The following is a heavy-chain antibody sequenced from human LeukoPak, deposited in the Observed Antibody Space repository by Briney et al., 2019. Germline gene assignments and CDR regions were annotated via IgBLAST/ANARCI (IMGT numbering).Heavy chain of an antibody. CDR1: GGSISSGDYS. Sequence: TVSLTCAVSGGSISSGDYSWSWIRQPPGKGLEWIGYFFQSGSTYYNPSLKSRVTISVDRAKNQFSLKLSSVTAADTAVYYCARVGSDWNDVRYNWFDPWDKGNLVTVSS. CDR2: FFQSGST. V-gene: IGHV4-30-2*01. J-gene: IGHJ5*02. D-gene: IGHD1-1*01. CDR3: ARVGSDWNDVRYNWFDP.